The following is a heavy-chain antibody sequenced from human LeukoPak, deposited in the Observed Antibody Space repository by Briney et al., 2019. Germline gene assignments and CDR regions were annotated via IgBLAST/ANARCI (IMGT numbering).Heavy chain of an antibody. V-gene: IGHV3-48*01. CDR1: GFTFSSYS. J-gene: IGHJ3*02. CDR3: ARGYSRAAFDI. D-gene: IGHD2-15*01. Sequence: GGSLRLSCAASGFTFSSYSMNWVRQAPGKGLEWVSFISSTGGTIYYADSVKGRFTISRDNGKNSLLLQMNSLRAEDTALYYCARGYSRAAFDIWGQGTVVAVSS. CDR2: ISSTGGTI.